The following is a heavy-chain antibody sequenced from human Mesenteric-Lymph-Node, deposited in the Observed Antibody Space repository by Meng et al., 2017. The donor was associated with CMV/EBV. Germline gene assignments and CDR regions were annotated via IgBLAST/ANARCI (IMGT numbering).Heavy chain of an antibody. Sequence: TFNSYAINWVLQAPGQGLEWLGEIIPRLGATSYEQTLQSGVTITADESTTKVFVDLRSLRSGDTAVDYYAAGYYFGSGSYSQYFDHWGQGTLVTVSS. J-gene: IGHJ4*02. CDR2: IIPRLGAT. D-gene: IGHD3-10*01. V-gene: IGHV1-69*01. CDR3: AAGYYFGSGSYSQYFDH. CDR1: TFNSYA.